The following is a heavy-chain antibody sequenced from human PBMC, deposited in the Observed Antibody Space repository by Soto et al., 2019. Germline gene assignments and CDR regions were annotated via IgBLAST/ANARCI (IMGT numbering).Heavy chain of an antibody. D-gene: IGHD3-10*01. J-gene: IGHJ3*02. CDR2: ISGSGGST. CDR3: AKGGGRGYVAVAFDI. Sequence: GGSLRLSCATSGFILSDCAMNWVRQAPGKGLEWVSAISGSGGSTYYADSVKGRFTISRDNSKNTLYLQMNSLRAEDTAVFYCAKGGGRGYVAVAFDIWGQGKMVTVSS. V-gene: IGHV3-23*01. CDR1: GFILSDCA.